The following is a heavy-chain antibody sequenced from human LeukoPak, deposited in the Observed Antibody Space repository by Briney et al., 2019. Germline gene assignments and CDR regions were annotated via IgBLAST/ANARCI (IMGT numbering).Heavy chain of an antibody. CDR2: IISIFGTA. CDR3: ARDHIIVSSRVSDALDI. J-gene: IGHJ3*02. V-gene: IGHV1-69*05. Sequence: SVKVSCKASGDTFSSYAISWVPQAPGQGREWMGGIISIFGTANYAQKFQGRGTITTDESTRTAYMELSSLRSEDTLVYYCARDHIIVSSRVSDALDISGHRTMVTVSS. CDR1: GDTFSSYA. D-gene: IGHD2-15*01.